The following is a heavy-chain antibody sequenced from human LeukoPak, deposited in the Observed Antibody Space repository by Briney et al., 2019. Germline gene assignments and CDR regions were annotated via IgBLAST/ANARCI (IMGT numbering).Heavy chain of an antibody. J-gene: IGHJ3*02. D-gene: IGHD3-16*02. V-gene: IGHV3-30*04. CDR2: ISYDGSNK. CDR3: ARDYDYVWGSYPTASAFDI. CDR1: GFTFSSYA. Sequence: GGSLRLSCAASGFTFSSYAMHWVRQAPGKGLEWVAVISYDGSNKYYADSVKGRFTISRDNSKNTLYLQMNSLRAEDTAVYYCARDYDYVWGSYPTASAFDIWGQGTMVTVSS.